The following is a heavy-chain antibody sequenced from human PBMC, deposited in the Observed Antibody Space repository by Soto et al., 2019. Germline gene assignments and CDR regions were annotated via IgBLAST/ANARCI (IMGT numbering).Heavy chain of an antibody. CDR2: ISAYNGNT. CDR3: ARDRVDILTGYYLFGY. CDR1: GYTFTSYG. Sequence: ASVKVSCKASGYTFTSYGISWVRQAPGQGLEWMGWISAYNGNTNYAQKLQGRVTMTTDTSTSTAYMKLRSLRSDDTAVYYCARDRVDILTGYYLFGYWGQGTLVTVSS. J-gene: IGHJ4*02. V-gene: IGHV1-18*01. D-gene: IGHD3-9*01.